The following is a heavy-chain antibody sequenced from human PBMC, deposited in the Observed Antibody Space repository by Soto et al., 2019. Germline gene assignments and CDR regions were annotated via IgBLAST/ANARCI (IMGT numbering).Heavy chain of an antibody. J-gene: IGHJ4*02. CDR1: GFTVSSNY. D-gene: IGHD3-22*01. CDR2: IYSGGST. CDR3: ARALYDSSGLIDY. Sequence: LRLSCAASGFTVSSNYMSWVRQAPGKGLEWVSVIYSGGSTDYADSVKGRFTISRDNSKNTLYLQMNSLRAEDTAVYYCARALYDSSGLIDYWGQGTLVTVSS. V-gene: IGHV3-66*01.